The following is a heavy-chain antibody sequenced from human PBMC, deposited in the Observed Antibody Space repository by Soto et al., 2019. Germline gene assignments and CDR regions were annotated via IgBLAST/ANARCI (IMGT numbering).Heavy chain of an antibody. Sequence: QVQLVESGGGVVQPGRSLRLFCAASGFNFNKYVMHWVRQAPGKGLEWVAVTSFDGTDKYSDSVRGRLTISRDNSKNTVELQVNSLRTEDTAVYFCARDINYYARSGYSHRGMDVWGQGTTVTVSS. CDR1: GFNFNKYV. J-gene: IGHJ6*02. D-gene: IGHD3-22*01. V-gene: IGHV3-30-3*01. CDR3: ARDINYYARSGYSHRGMDV. CDR2: TSFDGTDK.